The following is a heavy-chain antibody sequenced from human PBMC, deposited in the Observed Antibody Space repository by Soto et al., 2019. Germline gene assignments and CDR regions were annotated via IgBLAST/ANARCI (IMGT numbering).Heavy chain of an antibody. V-gene: IGHV1-69*13. J-gene: IGHJ6*02. D-gene: IGHD6-13*01. CDR2: IIPIFGTA. CDR3: AREGQKSGIAAAGSTQHDYYYSYGMDV. Sequence: RASVKVSCKASGGTFSSYAISWVRQAPGQGLEWMGGIIPIFGTANYAQKFQGRVTITADESTSTAYMELSSLRSEDTAVYYCAREGQKSGIAAAGSTQHDYYYSYGMDVWGQGTTVTVSS. CDR1: GGTFSSYA.